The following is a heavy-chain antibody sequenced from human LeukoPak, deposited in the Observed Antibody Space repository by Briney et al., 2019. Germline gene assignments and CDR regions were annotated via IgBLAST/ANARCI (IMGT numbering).Heavy chain of an antibody. CDR1: GFTVSSNS. Sequence: PGGSLRLSCTVSGFTVSSNSMSWVRQAPGKGLEWVSAISGSGGSTFYADSVKGQFTISRDNSKNTLYLQMNSLRAEDTAVYYCAKVYSAGWYPGYFDYWGQGTLVTVSS. J-gene: IGHJ4*02. CDR3: AKVYSAGWYPGYFDY. V-gene: IGHV3-23*01. CDR2: ISGSGGST. D-gene: IGHD6-19*01.